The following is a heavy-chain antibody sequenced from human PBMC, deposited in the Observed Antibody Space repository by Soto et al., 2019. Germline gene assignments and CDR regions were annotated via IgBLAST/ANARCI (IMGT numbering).Heavy chain of an antibody. D-gene: IGHD6-19*01. CDR2: IDLSDSYT. CDR3: ARQQVAVGGTSPYLDV. J-gene: IGHJ6*02. CDR1: GYSFTSYW. Sequence: PGESLKISCKGSGYSFTSYWISWVRQMPGKGLEWVGRIDLSDSYTSYSPSFQGHVTISADKSISTAYLQWSSWKASDTAMYDCARQQVAVGGTSPYLDVWGQGTTGTVSS. V-gene: IGHV5-10-1*01.